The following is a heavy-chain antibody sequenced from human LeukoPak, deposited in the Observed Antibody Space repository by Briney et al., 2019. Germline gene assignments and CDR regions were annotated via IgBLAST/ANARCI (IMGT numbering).Heavy chain of an antibody. V-gene: IGHV4-59*01. CDR1: GGSINSYY. Sequence: SETLPLTCTVSGGSINSYYWSWIRQPPGKGLEWIGYIYYSGSTNYNPSLKSRVTISVDTSKNQFTLKLSSVTAADTAVYYCARGRYGWLPFDYWGQGTLVTVSS. D-gene: IGHD3-16*01. CDR2: IYYSGST. J-gene: IGHJ4*02. CDR3: ARGRYGWLPFDY.